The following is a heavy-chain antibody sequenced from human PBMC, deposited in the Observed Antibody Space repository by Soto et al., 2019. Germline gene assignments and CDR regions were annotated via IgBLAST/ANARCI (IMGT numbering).Heavy chain of an antibody. V-gene: IGHV1-24*01. Sequence: ASVKVSCKVSGYTLTELSMHWVRQAPGKGLEWMGGFDPEDGETIYAQKFQGRVTMTEDTSTDTAYMELSSLRSEDTAVYYCATRRKYDFWSTNFDYWGQGTLVTVSS. CDR1: GYTLTELS. D-gene: IGHD3-3*01. J-gene: IGHJ4*02. CDR2: FDPEDGET. CDR3: ATRRKYDFWSTNFDY.